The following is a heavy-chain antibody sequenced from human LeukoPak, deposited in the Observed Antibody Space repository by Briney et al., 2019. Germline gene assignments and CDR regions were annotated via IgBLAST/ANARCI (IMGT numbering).Heavy chain of an antibody. Sequence: GGSLRLSCAASGFTFSSYAMSWVRQAPGKGLEWVSAISGSGGSTYYADSVEGRFTISRDNSKNTLYLQMNSLRAEDTAVYYCAKSYADSGDYYYDSSGYYHDAFDIWGQGTMVTVSS. CDR3: AKSYADSGDYYYDSSGYYHDAFDI. J-gene: IGHJ3*02. V-gene: IGHV3-23*01. D-gene: IGHD3-22*01. CDR1: GFTFSSYA. CDR2: ISGSGGST.